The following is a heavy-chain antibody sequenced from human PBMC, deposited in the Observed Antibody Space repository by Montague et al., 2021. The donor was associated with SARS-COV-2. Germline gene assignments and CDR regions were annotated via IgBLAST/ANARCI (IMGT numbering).Heavy chain of an antibody. Sequence: SLSLSFSASGFPFSSYAMHWVRQAPGKGLEWVAVISYDGSNKYYADSVKGRFTISRDNSKNTLYLQMNSLRAEDTAVYYCASEDIVVVMGAFDIWGQGTMVTVSS. D-gene: IGHD2-2*01. V-gene: IGHV3-30*04. CDR1: GFPFSSYA. CDR2: ISYDGSNK. J-gene: IGHJ3*02. CDR3: ASEDIVVVMGAFDI.